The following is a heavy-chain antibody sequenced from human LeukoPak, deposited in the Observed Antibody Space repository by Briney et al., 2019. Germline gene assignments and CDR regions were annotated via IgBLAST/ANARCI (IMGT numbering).Heavy chain of an antibody. V-gene: IGHV1-46*01. CDR2: INPSGDST. Sequence: ASVTVSCKPSGYTFTSYYMHWVRQAPGQGLEWMGIINPSGDSTNYAQKFQGRVTMTRVTSTSTVYMELSGLRSEDTAVYYCARRYCSGGDCPLGYWGQGTLVTVSS. CDR3: ARRYCSGGDCPLGY. J-gene: IGHJ4*02. CDR1: GYTFTSYY. D-gene: IGHD2-15*01.